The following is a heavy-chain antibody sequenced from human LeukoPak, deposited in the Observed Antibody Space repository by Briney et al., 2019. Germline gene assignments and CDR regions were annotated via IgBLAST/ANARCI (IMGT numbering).Heavy chain of an antibody. D-gene: IGHD5-18*01. CDR1: GFTFSSYW. J-gene: IGHJ4*02. CDR2: INSDGSST. Sequence: GGSLRLSCAASGFTFSSYWMHWVRQAPGKGLVWVSRINSDGSSTSYADSVKGRFTISRDNAKNSLYLQMNSLRAEDTAVYYCARDDAHGRGYSYGTTDYWGQGTLVTVSS. V-gene: IGHV3-74*01. CDR3: ARDDAHGRGYSYGTTDY.